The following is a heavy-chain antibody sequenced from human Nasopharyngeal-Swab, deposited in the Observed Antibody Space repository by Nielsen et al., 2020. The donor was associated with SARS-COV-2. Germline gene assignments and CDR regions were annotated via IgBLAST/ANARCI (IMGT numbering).Heavy chain of an antibody. J-gene: IGHJ6*03. CDR2: IRSKAYGGTT. Sequence: GSLRLSCTASGFTFGDYAMSWVRQAPGKGLEWVGFIRSKAYGGTTEYAASVKGRFTISRDNSKNTLYLQMNSLRAEDTAVYYCARDGGGEVPLYYYYYMDVWGKGTTVTVSS. CDR3: ARDGGGEVPLYYYYYMDV. V-gene: IGHV3-49*04. CDR1: GFTFGDYA. D-gene: IGHD3-16*01.